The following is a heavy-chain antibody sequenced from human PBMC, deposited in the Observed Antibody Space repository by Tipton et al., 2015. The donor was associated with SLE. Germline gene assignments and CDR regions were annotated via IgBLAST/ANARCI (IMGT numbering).Heavy chain of an antibody. CDR2: ISWNSGSI. V-gene: IGHV3-9*01. CDR3: AKAGYGDYRTDAFDI. CDR1: GFTFDDYA. D-gene: IGHD4-17*01. J-gene: IGHJ3*02. Sequence: SLRLSCAASGFTFDDYAMHWVRQAPGKGLEWVSGISWNSGSIGYADSVKGRFTISRDNAKNSLYLQMNSLRAEDTALYYCAKAGYGDYRTDAFDIWGQGTMVTVSS.